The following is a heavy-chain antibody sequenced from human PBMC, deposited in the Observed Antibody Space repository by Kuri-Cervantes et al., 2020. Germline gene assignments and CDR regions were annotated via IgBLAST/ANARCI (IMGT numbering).Heavy chain of an antibody. CDR3: ARVFDWPTKFDP. J-gene: IGHJ5*02. CDR2: IYYSGST. D-gene: IGHD3-9*01. Sequence: SETLSLTCTVSGGSISSGGYYWSWIRQHPGKGLEWIGYIYYSGSTYYNPSLKSRVTISVDTSKNQFSLKLSSVTAADTAVYYCARVFDWPTKFDPWGQGALVTVSS. V-gene: IGHV4-31*03. CDR1: GGSISSGGYY.